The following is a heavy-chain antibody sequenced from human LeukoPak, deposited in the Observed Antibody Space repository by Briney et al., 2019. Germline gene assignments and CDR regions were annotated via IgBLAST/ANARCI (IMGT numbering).Heavy chain of an antibody. Sequence: ASVKVSCKASGYTFTGYYMHWVRQAPGQGLEWMGRINPNSGGTNYAQKFQGRVTMTRDTSISTAYMELSRLRSDDTAVYYCARVQSEYYYDSSGYYYWGQGTLVTVSS. D-gene: IGHD3-22*01. CDR2: INPNSGGT. J-gene: IGHJ4*02. CDR1: GYTFTGYY. CDR3: ARVQSEYYYDSSGYYY. V-gene: IGHV1-2*06.